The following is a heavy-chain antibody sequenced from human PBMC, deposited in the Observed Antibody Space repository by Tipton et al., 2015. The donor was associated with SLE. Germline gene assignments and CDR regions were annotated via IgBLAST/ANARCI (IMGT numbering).Heavy chain of an antibody. V-gene: IGHV1-2*02. CDR1: GYTFTGYY. D-gene: IGHD2-2*01. J-gene: IGHJ5*02. CDR3: AREGCSSTSCYEAWFDP. CDR2: INPNSGGT. Sequence: QSGPEVKKPGASVKVFCKASGYTFTGYYMHWVRQAPGQGLEWMGWINPNSGGTNYAQKFQGRVTMTRDTSTSTAYMELSKLRSDDTAVYYCAREGCSSTSCYEAWFDPWGQGTLVTVSS.